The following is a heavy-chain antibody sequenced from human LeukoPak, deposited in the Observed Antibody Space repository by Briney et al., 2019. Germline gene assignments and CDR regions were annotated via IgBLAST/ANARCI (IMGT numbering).Heavy chain of an antibody. CDR1: GGSLSGFY. D-gene: IGHD1-1*01. CDR2: INHSGTT. V-gene: IGHV4-34*01. Sequence: SETLSLTCAGHGGSLSGFYWSWIRQPPGKGLEWIGEINHSGTTNYNPSLKSRVTISVDTSKNQVSLDLASVTAADTAVYYCARASSFDKTTRWNPAYFGPWGPGSLVTVAS. CDR3: ARASSFDKTTRWNPAYFGP. J-gene: IGHJ5*02.